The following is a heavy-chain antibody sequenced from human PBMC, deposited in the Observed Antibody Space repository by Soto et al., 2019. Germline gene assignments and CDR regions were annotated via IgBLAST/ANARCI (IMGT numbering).Heavy chain of an antibody. CDR1: GYIFTRYG. CDR2: ISTYNGNT. Sequence: ASVKVSCKASGYIFTRYGISWVRQAPGQGLEWMGWISTYNGNTNYAQKLQGRVTMTTDTSTSTAYMELRSLRSDDTAVYYCARSDYGSGSYYTNWGQGTLVTVSS. CDR3: ARSDYGSGSYYTN. J-gene: IGHJ4*02. D-gene: IGHD3-10*01. V-gene: IGHV1-18*01.